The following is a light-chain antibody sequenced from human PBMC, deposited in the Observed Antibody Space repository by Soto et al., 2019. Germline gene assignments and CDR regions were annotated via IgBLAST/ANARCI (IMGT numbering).Light chain of an antibody. CDR2: EVT. V-gene: IGLV2-14*01. CDR1: SSDVGGYTY. CDR3: SSYTSSSTLCV. Sequence: QSALTQPPSASGSPGQSVTVSCTGTSSDVGGYTYVSFYQQHPGKDPKLMIYEVTNRPSGISNRFSGSKSGNTASLTISGLQAEDEAHYYCSSYTSSSTLCVFGTGTKV. J-gene: IGLJ1*01.